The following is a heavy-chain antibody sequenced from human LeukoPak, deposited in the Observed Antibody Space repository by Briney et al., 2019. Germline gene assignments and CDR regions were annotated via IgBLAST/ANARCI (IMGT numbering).Heavy chain of an antibody. J-gene: IGHJ4*02. Sequence: NPSETLSLTCAVYGGSFSGYYWSWIRQPPGKGLEWIGEINHSGSTNYNPSLKSRVTISVDTSKNQFSLKLSSVTAADTAVYYCARSDHCSGGSCYGTFDYWGQGTLVTVSS. CDR2: INHSGST. CDR3: ARSDHCSGGSCYGTFDY. D-gene: IGHD2-15*01. V-gene: IGHV4-34*01. CDR1: GGSFSGYY.